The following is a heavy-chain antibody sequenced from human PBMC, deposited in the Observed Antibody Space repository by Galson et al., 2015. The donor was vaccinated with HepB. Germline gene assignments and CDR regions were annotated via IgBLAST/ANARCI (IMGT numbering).Heavy chain of an antibody. CDR2: IYPGDSDT. D-gene: IGHD2-2*01. J-gene: IGHJ4*02. CDR3: ARRDCSSTSCCVGLDY. CDR1: GYSFTSYW. V-gene: IGHV5-51*01. Sequence: QSGAEVKKPGESLKISCKGSGYSFTSYWIGWVRQMPGKGLEWMGIIYPGDSDTRYSPSFQGQVTISADKSISTAYLQWSSLKASDTAMYYCARRDCSSTSCCVGLDYWGQGTLVTVSS.